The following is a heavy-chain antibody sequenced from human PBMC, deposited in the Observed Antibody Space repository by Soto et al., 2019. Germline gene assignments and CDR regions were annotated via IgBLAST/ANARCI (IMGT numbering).Heavy chain of an antibody. CDR1: GFTFSSYW. CDR3: ARLPNKSPQN. CDR2: ISNDGSST. V-gene: IGHV3-74*01. J-gene: IGHJ1*01. Sequence: EVQLVESGGGLVQPGGSLRLSCVASGFTFSSYWMHWVRQAPGKGLVWVSSISNDGSSTSYADPVKGRFTISRDNAKNTLNLKMTSLRAEDTAVYYCARLPNKSPQNWGQGTLVIVSP.